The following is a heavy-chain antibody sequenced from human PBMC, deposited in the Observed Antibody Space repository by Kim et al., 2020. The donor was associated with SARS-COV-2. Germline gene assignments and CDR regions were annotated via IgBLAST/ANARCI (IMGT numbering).Heavy chain of an antibody. CDR1: GFTFSDFA. CDR2: ISDDANNK. Sequence: GGSLRLSCAASGFTFSDFAFHWVRQAPGKGLEWVAVISDDANNKYDAESVKGRFTISRDNSKNTLYWQMNSLRAEDTAVYYCARGGYSSSWSIGEAFDFWAQETMVTVST. CDR3: ARGGYSSSWSIGEAFDF. J-gene: IGHJ3*01. V-gene: IGHV3-30*04. D-gene: IGHD6-13*01.